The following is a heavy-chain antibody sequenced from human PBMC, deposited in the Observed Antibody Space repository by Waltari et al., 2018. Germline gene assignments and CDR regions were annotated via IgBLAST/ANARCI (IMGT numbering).Heavy chain of an antibody. Sequence: EVQLLESGGGLVQPGGSLRLSCAASGFTFSSYAMRWVRQAPGKGLGWVSAISGSGGSTYYADSVKGRFTISRDNSKNTLYLKMNSLRAEDTAVYYCAKLPKPYYYDRSGYYCYYDYWGQGTLVTVSS. J-gene: IGHJ4*02. CDR1: GFTFSSYA. CDR3: AKLPKPYYYDRSGYYCYYDY. CDR2: ISGSGGST. V-gene: IGHV3-23*01. D-gene: IGHD3-22*01.